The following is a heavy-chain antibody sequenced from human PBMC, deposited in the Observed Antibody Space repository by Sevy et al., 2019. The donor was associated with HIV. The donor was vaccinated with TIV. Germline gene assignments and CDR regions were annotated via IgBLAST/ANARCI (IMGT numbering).Heavy chain of an antibody. CDR2: FDPEDGET. D-gene: IGHD3-22*01. V-gene: IGHV1-24*01. CDR1: GYTLTKLA. J-gene: IGHJ4*02. Sequence: ASVNVSCKVSGYTLTKLAMHWVRQAPGKGREWMGTFDPEDGETIYAQKFQGRVTMTEDTSIDTAYMELSRLRSEDTAVFYCAITKDYYDNSGSPFDYWGQGTLVTVSS. CDR3: AITKDYYDNSGSPFDY.